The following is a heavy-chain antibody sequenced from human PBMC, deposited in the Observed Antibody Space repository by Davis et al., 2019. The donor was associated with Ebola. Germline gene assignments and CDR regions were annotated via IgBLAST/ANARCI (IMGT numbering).Heavy chain of an antibody. CDR1: GGSFSGYY. J-gene: IGHJ4*02. CDR2: INHSGST. D-gene: IGHD1-26*01. Sequence: PSETLSLTCAVYGGSFSGYYWSWIRQPPGKGLEWIGEINHSGSTNYNPSLKSRVTISVDTSKNQFSLKLSSVTAADTAVYYCARHGPTELTYYFDYWGQGTLVTVSS. CDR3: ARHGPTELTYYFDY. V-gene: IGHV4-34*01.